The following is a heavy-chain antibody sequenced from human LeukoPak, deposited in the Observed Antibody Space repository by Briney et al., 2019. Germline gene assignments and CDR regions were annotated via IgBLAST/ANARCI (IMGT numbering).Heavy chain of an antibody. CDR2: MNPNSGNT. CDR3: ARGPRARAPHARLVVVTVREICFFDS. V-gene: IGHV1-8*01. CDR1: GYTFTNYD. J-gene: IGHJ4*02. D-gene: IGHD2-21*02. Sequence: ASVKVSCKASGYTFTNYDINWLRQATGQGLEWMGWMNPNSGNTSYAQKFQGRVTMTRNTSISTAYMELSSLRSEDTAVYYCARGPRARAPHARLVVVTVREICFFDSWGQGTLLTVSS.